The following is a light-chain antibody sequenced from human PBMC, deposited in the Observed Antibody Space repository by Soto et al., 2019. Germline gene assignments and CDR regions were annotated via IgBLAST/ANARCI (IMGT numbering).Light chain of an antibody. V-gene: IGLV1-40*01. CDR3: QSSDSSLSGARV. Sequence: QAVVTQPPSVSGAPGQRVTMSCTGSGSNIGAGYDVHWYQQVPGTAPRLLIYGNNNRPSGVPDRFSGSKSGTSASLAISGLQAEDEAVYYCQSSDSSLSGARVFGGGTKLTVL. J-gene: IGLJ3*02. CDR1: GSNIGAGYD. CDR2: GNN.